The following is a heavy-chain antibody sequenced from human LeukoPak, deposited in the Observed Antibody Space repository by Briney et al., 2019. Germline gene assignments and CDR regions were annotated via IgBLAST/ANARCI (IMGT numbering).Heavy chain of an antibody. D-gene: IGHD6-19*01. CDR2: IYYTGGST. V-gene: IGHV4-59*11. Sequence: PSETLSLACIVSGDSIRSHYCSWIRQPPGKGLEWIGSIYYTGGSTNYNPSLKGRVTMSVDTSKNQCSLKLSSVTAADTAVYYCARCVSSGWYGSVGRNMDVWGKGTTVTVSS. CDR3: ARCVSSGWYGSVGRNMDV. CDR1: GDSIRSHY. J-gene: IGHJ6*03.